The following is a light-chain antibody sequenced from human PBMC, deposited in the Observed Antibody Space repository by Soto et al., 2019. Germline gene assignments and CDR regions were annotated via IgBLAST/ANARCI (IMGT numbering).Light chain of an antibody. V-gene: IGLV1-40*01. CDR2: GNN. CDR3: QSYDTSLRAGV. Sequence: QSVLTQPPSVSGAPGQRVTISCTGGSSNIGAGYDVHWYRQFPGTAPKLLVYGNNNRPSGISDRFSASKSGSTASLAITGVQAEDEVDYYCQSYDTSLRAGVFGGGTKVTVL. CDR1: SSNIGAGYD. J-gene: IGLJ3*02.